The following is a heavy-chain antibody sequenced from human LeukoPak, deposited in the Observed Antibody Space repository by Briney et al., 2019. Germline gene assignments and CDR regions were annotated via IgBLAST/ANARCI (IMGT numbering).Heavy chain of an antibody. Sequence: ASETLSLTCTVSGASFSSSTYYWGWIRQSPGKGLEWIGSIYYSGGTYYNPSLKSRVTMSVDTSKNQFSLKLSSVTAADTAVYYCARHAGGITATGTRPFDYWGQGTLVTVSS. CDR2: IYYSGGT. CDR3: ARHAGGITATGTRPFDY. V-gene: IGHV4-39*01. CDR1: GASFSSSTYY. J-gene: IGHJ4*02. D-gene: IGHD6-13*01.